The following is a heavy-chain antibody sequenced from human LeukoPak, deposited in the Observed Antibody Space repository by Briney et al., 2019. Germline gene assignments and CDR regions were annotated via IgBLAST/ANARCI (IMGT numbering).Heavy chain of an antibody. CDR2: LSSDGRDP. Sequence: GGALRLSCAASGFTFSNYWMHWVRQAPGKGLVWVSRLSSDGRDPSYADSVKGRFTISRDNAKNTLYMQMNSLRAEDTAVYYCARGVYEEDVNYWGQGTLVTVSS. D-gene: IGHD6-13*01. CDR1: GFTFSNYW. J-gene: IGHJ4*02. V-gene: IGHV3-74*01. CDR3: ARGVYEEDVNY.